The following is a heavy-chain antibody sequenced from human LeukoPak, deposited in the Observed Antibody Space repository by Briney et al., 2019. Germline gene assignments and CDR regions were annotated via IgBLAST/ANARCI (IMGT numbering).Heavy chain of an antibody. Sequence: GGSLRLSCAASGFTFSSYSMNWVRQAPGKGLEWVSSMSSSSSYIYYADSVKGRFTISRDNAKNSLYLQMNSLRAEDTAVYYCARGDVGATTFDYWGQGTLVTVSS. CDR3: ARGDVGATTFDY. D-gene: IGHD1-26*01. V-gene: IGHV3-21*01. CDR1: GFTFSSYS. J-gene: IGHJ4*02. CDR2: MSSSSSYI.